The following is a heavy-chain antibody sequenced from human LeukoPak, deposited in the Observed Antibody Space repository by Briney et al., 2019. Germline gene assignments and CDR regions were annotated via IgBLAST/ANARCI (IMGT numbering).Heavy chain of an antibody. CDR3: ASSKDHYCRY. Sequence: GSLSLSCAASGFSFSDSWMTWVRQTPGKGLQWVASMHQDAGEKQYLDSVRGRFTISRDNARNSLYLQMNSLRVEDTAVYYCASSKDHYCRYWGQGTPVTVSS. J-gene: IGHJ4*02. CDR2: MHQDAGEK. V-gene: IGHV3-7*05. CDR1: GFSFSDSW.